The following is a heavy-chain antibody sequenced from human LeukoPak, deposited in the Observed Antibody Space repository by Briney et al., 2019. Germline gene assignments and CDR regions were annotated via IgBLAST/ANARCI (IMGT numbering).Heavy chain of an antibody. CDR1: GFTFSSYG. CDR3: AKVDLGGSYPDY. D-gene: IGHD1-26*01. Sequence: GGSLRLSCAASGFTFSSYGMSWVRQAPGKGLEWVSAISGSGGSTYYADSVKGRFTISRDNSKNTLYLQMNSLRAEDTAVYYCAKVDLGGSYPDYWGQGTLVTVSS. J-gene: IGHJ4*02. V-gene: IGHV3-23*01. CDR2: ISGSGGST.